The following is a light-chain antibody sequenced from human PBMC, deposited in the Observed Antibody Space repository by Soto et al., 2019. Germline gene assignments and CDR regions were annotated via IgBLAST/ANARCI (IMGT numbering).Light chain of an antibody. CDR2: GAS. J-gene: IGKJ1*01. CDR1: QSVSSN. V-gene: IGKV3-15*01. CDR3: QQCNNWPLT. Sequence: EIVMTQSPATLSVSPGERVTLSCRASQSVSSNLAWYQQKPGQAPRLLIYGASTRATGIPARFSGSGSGTEFTLTISSLQSEDFEVYYCQQCNNWPLTFGQGTKVEIK.